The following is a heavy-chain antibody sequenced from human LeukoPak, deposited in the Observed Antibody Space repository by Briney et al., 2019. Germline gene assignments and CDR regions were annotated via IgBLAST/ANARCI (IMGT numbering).Heavy chain of an antibody. CDR2: IYYSGST. V-gene: IGHV4-59*01. J-gene: IGHJ4*02. CDR3: ARTNPFYYYGSGIYFDY. CDR1: GGSISSYY. D-gene: IGHD3-10*01. Sequence: PSETLSLTCTVSGGSISSYYWSWIRQPPGKGLEWIGYIYYSGSTNYNPSLKSRVTISIDTSKNQFSLKLSSVTAADTAVYYCARTNPFYYYGSGIYFDYWGQGTLVTVSS.